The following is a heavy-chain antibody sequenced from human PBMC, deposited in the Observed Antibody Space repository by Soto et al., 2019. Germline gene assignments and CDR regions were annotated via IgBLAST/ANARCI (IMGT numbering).Heavy chain of an antibody. CDR3: VKGGLDYSAHEGGVDWYFDL. CDR2: ISVGGGST. Sequence: EVQLLESGGGLVQPGGSLRLSCAASGFTFGSCAMNWVRQAPGKGLEWVSGISVGGGSTYYADSVKGRFTIARDNSKNTLYLQMNSLRAEDTAVYYCVKGGLDYSAHEGGVDWYFDLWGRGTLVTVSS. V-gene: IGHV3-23*01. D-gene: IGHD4-4*01. J-gene: IGHJ2*01. CDR1: GFTFGSCA.